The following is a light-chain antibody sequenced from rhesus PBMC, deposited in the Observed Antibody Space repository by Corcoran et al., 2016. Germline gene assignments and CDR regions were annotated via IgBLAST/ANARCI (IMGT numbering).Light chain of an antibody. Sequence: DIQMTQSPSSLSASVGDRVTITCRASQGIRSFLAWYQQKPGKAPKPLIHYASNLESGVPSRFSGSGYGTDFTLTISILQPEDFVAYHCQQYNSDPYSFGRGTKVEIK. CDR1: QGIRSF. CDR3: QQYNSDPYS. V-gene: IGKV1-37*01. J-gene: IGKJ2*01. CDR2: YAS.